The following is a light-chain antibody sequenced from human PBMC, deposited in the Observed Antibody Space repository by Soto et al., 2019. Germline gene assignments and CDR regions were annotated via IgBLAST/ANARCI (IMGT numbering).Light chain of an antibody. CDR2: DAS. CDR1: QSISSW. CDR3: QQYNSYSPLT. Sequence: DIQMTQSPSTLSASVGDRVTITCRASQSISSWLAWYQQKPGKAPKLLIFDASSLESGVPSRFSGSGSGAEFTLTISNLQPDDSATYYCQQYNSYSPLTFGGGTKVDIK. J-gene: IGKJ4*01. V-gene: IGKV1-5*01.